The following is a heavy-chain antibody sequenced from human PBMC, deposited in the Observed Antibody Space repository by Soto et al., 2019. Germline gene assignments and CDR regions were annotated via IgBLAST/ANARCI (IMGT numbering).Heavy chain of an antibody. CDR3: ARARPGDYDYVWGSYRSRYFGY. D-gene: IGHD3-16*02. CDR1: RYTFTRYY. V-gene: IGHV1-46*01. Sequence: ASVKVSCKASRYTFTRYYMHWVRQAPGQGLQWMGIINPSAGSTSYAQSFQGRVTMTSDTSTSTVYMELSSLRSEYTAVYYCARARPGDYDYVWGSYRSRYFGYWGQRTLVTVSS. J-gene: IGHJ4*02. CDR2: INPSAGST.